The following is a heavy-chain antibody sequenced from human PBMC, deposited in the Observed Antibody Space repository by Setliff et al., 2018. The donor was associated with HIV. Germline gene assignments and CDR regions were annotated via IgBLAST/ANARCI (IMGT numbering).Heavy chain of an antibody. CDR1: AFTFSSHA. CDR3: ARAGTDYYYYLIN. J-gene: IGHJ4*02. CDR2: ISDSGSRT. D-gene: IGHD3-16*01. V-gene: IGHV3-23*01. Sequence: PGGSLRLSCAASAFTFSSHAMTWVRQVPGKGLEWVSSISDSGSRTIYADSVRGRFTVSRDTSRNTLYLEINSLRPEDTGLYFCARAGTDYYYYLINWGQGTLVTVSS.